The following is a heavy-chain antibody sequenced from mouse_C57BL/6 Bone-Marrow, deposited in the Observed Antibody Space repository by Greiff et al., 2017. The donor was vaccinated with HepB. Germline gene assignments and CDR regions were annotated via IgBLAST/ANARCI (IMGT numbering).Heavy chain of an antibody. CDR1: GYAFTNYL. CDR2: INPGSGGT. D-gene: IGHD4-1*01. CDR3: ACWDSWFAY. J-gene: IGHJ3*01. V-gene: IGHV1-54*01. Sequence: QVQLQQSGAELVRPGTSVKVSCKASGYAFTNYLIEWVKQRPGQGLEWIGVINPGSGGTNYNEKFKGKATLTADKSSSTAYMQLSSLTSEDSAVYFCACWDSWFAYWGQGTLVTVSA.